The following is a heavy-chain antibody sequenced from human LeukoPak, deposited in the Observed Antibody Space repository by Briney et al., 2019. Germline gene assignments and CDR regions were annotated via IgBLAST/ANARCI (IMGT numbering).Heavy chain of an antibody. Sequence: SETLSLTCTVSGGSISSYYWGWIRQPPGKGLEWIGSIYYSGSTYYNPSLKSRVTISVDTSKNQFSLKLSSVTAADTAVYYCARLAAAAGPMGDAFDIWGQGTMVTVSS. CDR2: IYYSGST. CDR1: GGSISSYY. V-gene: IGHV4-39*01. CDR3: ARLAAAAGPMGDAFDI. J-gene: IGHJ3*02. D-gene: IGHD6-13*01.